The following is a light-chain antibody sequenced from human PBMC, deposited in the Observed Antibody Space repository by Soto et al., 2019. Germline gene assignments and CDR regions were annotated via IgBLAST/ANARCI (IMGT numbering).Light chain of an antibody. CDR3: QQYESSPPLT. Sequence: IVLTQSPGTLSLSPGERATLSCRASQSVSSKYLAWYQQKPGQAPRLLIYGASNRATGIPDRFSGSGSGTDFTLTISRLEPEDVAVYYCQQYESSPPLTFGGGTKVEIK. CDR2: GAS. V-gene: IGKV3-20*01. CDR1: QSVSSKY. J-gene: IGKJ4*01.